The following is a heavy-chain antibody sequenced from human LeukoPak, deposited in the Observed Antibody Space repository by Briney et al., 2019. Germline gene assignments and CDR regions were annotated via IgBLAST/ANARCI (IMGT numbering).Heavy chain of an antibody. D-gene: IGHD6-19*01. J-gene: IGHJ4*02. Sequence: GGSLRLSCVASGFTFDTYSMNWIRQAPGKGLEWSSYITDDSKTMYYADSVRGRFTISKDNAKNALYLQMNSLRGEDTAVYYCVARGGWARFDYWGQGTLVTVSS. V-gene: IGHV3-48*04. CDR3: VARGGWARFDY. CDR1: GFTFDTYS. CDR2: ITDDSKTM.